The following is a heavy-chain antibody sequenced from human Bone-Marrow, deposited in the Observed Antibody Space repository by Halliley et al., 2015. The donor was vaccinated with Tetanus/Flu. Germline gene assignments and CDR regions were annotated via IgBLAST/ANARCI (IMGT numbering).Heavy chain of an antibody. Sequence: DGGKKNYADPWKGRVTISRDNSKNTVYRQMNSLRAEDTAVYYCAITPAHSRDSFQYYDLDVWGQGTTVPVSS. CDR3: AITPAHSRDSFQYYDLDV. V-gene: IGHV3-30*02. D-gene: IGHD6-25*01. J-gene: IGHJ6*02. CDR2: DGGKK.